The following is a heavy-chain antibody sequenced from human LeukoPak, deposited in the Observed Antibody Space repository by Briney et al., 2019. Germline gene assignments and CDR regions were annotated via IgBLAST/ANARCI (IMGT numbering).Heavy chain of an antibody. CDR1: GGTFSSYA. CDR3: ARDGRLYYDFWSGYSGSPFDY. J-gene: IGHJ4*02. D-gene: IGHD3-3*01. V-gene: IGHV1-69*05. CDR2: IIPIFGTA. Sequence: ASVKVSCKASGGTFSSYAISWVRQAPGQGLEWMGGIIPIFGTANYAQKFQGRVTITTDESTSTAYMELSSLRSEDTAVYYCARDGRLYYDFWSGYSGSPFDYWGQGTLVTVSS.